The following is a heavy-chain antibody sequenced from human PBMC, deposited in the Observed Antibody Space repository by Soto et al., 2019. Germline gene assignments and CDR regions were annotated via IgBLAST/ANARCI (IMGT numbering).Heavy chain of an antibody. Sequence: TLSLTCTVSGGSISSYYWSWIRQPPGKGLEWIGYIYYSGSTNYNPSLKSRVTISVDTSKNQFSLKLSSVTAADTAVYYCARGDRYCSSTSCRTIYMDVWGKGTTVTVSS. CDR3: ARGDRYCSSTSCRTIYMDV. J-gene: IGHJ6*03. CDR1: GGSISSYY. CDR2: IYYSGST. D-gene: IGHD2-2*01. V-gene: IGHV4-59*01.